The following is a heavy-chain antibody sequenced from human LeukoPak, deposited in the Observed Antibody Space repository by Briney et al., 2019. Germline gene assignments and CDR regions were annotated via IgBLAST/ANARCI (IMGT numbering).Heavy chain of an antibody. CDR1: GITFSSYS. D-gene: IGHD2-8*01. V-gene: IGHV3-48*01. Sequence: GGSLRLSCAASGITFSSYSMNWVRQAPGKGLEWLSYISSSSSSIYYTDSVKGRFTISRDNAENSLYLQMNSLRAEDTAVYYCARGQFGYCTNGVCYREDFDYWGQGTLVTVSS. CDR2: ISSSSSSI. CDR3: ARGQFGYCTNGVCYREDFDY. J-gene: IGHJ4*02.